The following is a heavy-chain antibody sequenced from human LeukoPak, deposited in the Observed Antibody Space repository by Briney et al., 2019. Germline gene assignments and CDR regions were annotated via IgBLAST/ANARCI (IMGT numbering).Heavy chain of an antibody. Sequence: SETLSLTCDVSGDSISSSSNYWGWVRHLPGKGLEWIGSVYRSGSTYYNPSLKSRVTISEDTSKNQFTLNLTSVTAADTAVYHCARRGTSGWAYYFDFWGPGSLLTVSS. J-gene: IGHJ4*02. V-gene: IGHV4-39*01. CDR2: VYRSGST. CDR1: GDSISSSSNY. D-gene: IGHD6-19*01. CDR3: ARRGTSGWAYYFDF.